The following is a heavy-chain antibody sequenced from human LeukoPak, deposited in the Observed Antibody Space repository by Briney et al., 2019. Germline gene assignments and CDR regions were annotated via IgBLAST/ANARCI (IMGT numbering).Heavy chain of an antibody. J-gene: IGHJ3*02. CDR3: ARFRVSPDDAFDI. V-gene: IGHV3-21*01. CDR2: ISSSSSYI. D-gene: IGHD3-3*01. CDR1: GFTFSSYS. Sequence: GGSLRLSCAASGFTFSSYSMNWVRQAPGKGLGWVSSISSSSSYIYYADSVKGRFTISRDNAKNSLYLQMNSLRAEDTAVYYCARFRVSPDDAFDIWGQGTMVTVSS.